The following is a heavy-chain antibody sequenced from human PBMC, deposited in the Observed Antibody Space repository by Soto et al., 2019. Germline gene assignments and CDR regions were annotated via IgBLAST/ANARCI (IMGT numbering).Heavy chain of an antibody. CDR1: GGSISSGGSY. D-gene: IGHD6-13*01. V-gene: IGHV4-31*03. Sequence: QVQLQESGPGLVKPSQTLSLTCTVSGGSISSGGSYWSWIRQSPGKGLEWIGYIYYSGTTNYNPSLQRRVSLSLATSKNQFSLKLSSVTAADTAIDYCASGHGFTSSCSYLDLWGRGTLVTVSS. CDR2: IYYSGTT. CDR3: ASGHGFTSSCSYLDL. J-gene: IGHJ2*01.